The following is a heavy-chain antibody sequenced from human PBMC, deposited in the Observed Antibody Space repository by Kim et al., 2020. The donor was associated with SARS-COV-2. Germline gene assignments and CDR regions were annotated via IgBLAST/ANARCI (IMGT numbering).Heavy chain of an antibody. V-gene: IGHV3-74*01. J-gene: IGHJ4*02. Sequence: GGSLRLSCAASGFTFSSHWMHWVRQAPGKGLVWVSRNNSDGSITSYADSVKGRFTISRDNAKNTLYLQMNSLRAEDTAVYYCARRQFTSGYYYFDYWGQGTLVTVSS. CDR2: NNSDGSIT. CDR3: ARRQFTSGYYYFDY. CDR1: GFTFSSHW. D-gene: IGHD5-12*01.